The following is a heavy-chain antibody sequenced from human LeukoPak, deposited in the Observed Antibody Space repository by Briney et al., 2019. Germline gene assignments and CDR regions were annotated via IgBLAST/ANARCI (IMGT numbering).Heavy chain of an antibody. CDR1: GYTFTSYD. CDR3: ARGPMVRGVHNWFDP. CDR2: MNPNSGNT. D-gene: IGHD3-10*01. J-gene: IGHJ5*02. V-gene: IGHV1-8*01. Sequence: ASVKVSCKASGYTFTSYDINWVRQATGQGLEWMGWMNPNSGNTGYAQKFQGRVTMTRNTSISTAYMELSSLRSEDTAVYYCARGPMVRGVHNWFDPWGQGTLVTVSS.